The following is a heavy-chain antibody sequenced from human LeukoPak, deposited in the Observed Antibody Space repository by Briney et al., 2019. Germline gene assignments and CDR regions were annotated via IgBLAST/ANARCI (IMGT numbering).Heavy chain of an antibody. CDR1: GYSFTSYW. D-gene: IGHD3-10*01. CDR3: ARLITMVRGVISGFDP. Sequence: GESLQISCKGSGYSFTSYWIGWVRQMPGKGLEWMGIIYPGDSDTRYSPSFQGQVTISADKSISTAYLQWSSLKASDTAMYYCARLITMVRGVISGFDPWGQGTLVTVSS. J-gene: IGHJ5*02. CDR2: IYPGDSDT. V-gene: IGHV5-51*01.